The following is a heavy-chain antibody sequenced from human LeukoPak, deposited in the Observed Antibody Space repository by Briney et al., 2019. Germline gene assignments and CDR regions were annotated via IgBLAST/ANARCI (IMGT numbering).Heavy chain of an antibody. D-gene: IGHD1-26*01. CDR3: STANKSYFS. CDR1: GFSFSGAW. Sequence: GGSLRLSCAASGFSFSGAWMSWVRQAPGKGLEWVGRVKGKTEGGTTDYAAPVRGRFTISRDDSKNTLYLQMNSLKIEDTAVYYCSTANKSYFSRGQGTPVTVSS. CDR2: VKGKTEGGTT. V-gene: IGHV3-15*01. J-gene: IGHJ4*02.